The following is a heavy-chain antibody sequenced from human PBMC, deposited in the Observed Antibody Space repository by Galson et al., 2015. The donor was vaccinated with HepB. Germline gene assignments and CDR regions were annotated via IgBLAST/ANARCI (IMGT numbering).Heavy chain of an antibody. CDR3: ATGASSPWG. J-gene: IGHJ4*02. Sequence: SETLSLTCAVSGVSFNALNWTWIRQSPGRGLEWIGEITDSGKSHSNPSLQSRVTMSIDASKKYSSLNVTSVTAADTAIYYCATGASSPWGWGQGALVTVSS. CDR2: ITDSGKS. D-gene: IGHD3-16*01. V-gene: IGHV4-34*01. CDR1: GVSFNALN.